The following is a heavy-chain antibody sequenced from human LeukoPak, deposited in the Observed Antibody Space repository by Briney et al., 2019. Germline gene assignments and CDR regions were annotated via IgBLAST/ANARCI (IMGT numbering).Heavy chain of an antibody. CDR1: GFTFSTYA. CDR3: ARDKYCSGGRCYGFFDL. Sequence: PGGSLRLSCAASGFTFSTYAMHWVRQAPGKGLEYVSAISSNGGSTYYANSVKGRFTISRDNSKNTVDLQMNSLRVEDTAVYYCARDKYCSGGRCYGFFDLWGRGTLVTVSS. V-gene: IGHV3-64*01. J-gene: IGHJ2*01. D-gene: IGHD2-15*01. CDR2: ISSNGGST.